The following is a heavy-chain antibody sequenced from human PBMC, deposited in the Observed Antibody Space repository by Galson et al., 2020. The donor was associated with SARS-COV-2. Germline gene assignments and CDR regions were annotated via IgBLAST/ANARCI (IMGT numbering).Heavy chain of an antibody. Sequence: SETLSLTCTVSGGSISNNLYYWAWIRHPPGKGLEWIGNIHSSGKTYYNPSLESRLTLSLDKAENHFSLKLDSVTAADTAVYYCAREDDVLTGYTFDYWGQGTLVTVSS. CDR3: AREDDVLTGYTFDY. V-gene: IGHV4-39*02. CDR2: IHSSGKT. D-gene: IGHD3-9*01. CDR1: GGSISNNLYY. J-gene: IGHJ4*02.